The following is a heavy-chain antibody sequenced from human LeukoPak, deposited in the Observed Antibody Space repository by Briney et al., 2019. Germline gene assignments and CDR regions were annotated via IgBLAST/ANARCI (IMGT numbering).Heavy chain of an antibody. CDR1: GFTFSSYS. D-gene: IGHD1-14*01. V-gene: IGHV3-48*01. CDR2: ISSSSTI. CDR3: ARDLMIPGIDY. J-gene: IGHJ4*02. Sequence: AGGSLRLSCAASGFTFSSYSMNWVRQAPGKGLEWVSYISSSSTIYYADSVKGRFTISRDNAKNSLYLQMNSLRAEDTAVYYCARDLMIPGIDYWGQGTLVTVSS.